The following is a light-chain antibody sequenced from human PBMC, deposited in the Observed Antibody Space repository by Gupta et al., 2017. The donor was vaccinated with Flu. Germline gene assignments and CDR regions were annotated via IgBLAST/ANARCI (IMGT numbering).Light chain of an antibody. CDR1: QSITGW. CDR2: KTS. CDR3: QQDNSYTGT. J-gene: IGKJ1*01. Sequence: PSTLSASAGDRGTITCRASQSITGWLAWYQQKPGKAPKLLIYKTSNLESGVPSRFSGSGSGTEFTLTINSRQPDDFATYYCQQDNSYTGTFGQGTKVEIK. V-gene: IGKV1-5*03.